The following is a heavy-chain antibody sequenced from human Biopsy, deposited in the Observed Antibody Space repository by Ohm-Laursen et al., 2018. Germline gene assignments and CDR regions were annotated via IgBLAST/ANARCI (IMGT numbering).Heavy chain of an antibody. D-gene: IGHD2-15*01. Sequence: SLRLSCAASGISFSRSAMNWVRQAPGKGPEWVSGISWNSVGIGYADSVKGRFTISRDNAKNFLYLEMNNLRPEDTALYYCAKIHCSGGSCYPNAFDMWGHGTRVTVS. CDR2: ISWNSVGI. CDR1: GISFSRSA. J-gene: IGHJ3*02. CDR3: AKIHCSGGSCYPNAFDM. V-gene: IGHV3-9*01.